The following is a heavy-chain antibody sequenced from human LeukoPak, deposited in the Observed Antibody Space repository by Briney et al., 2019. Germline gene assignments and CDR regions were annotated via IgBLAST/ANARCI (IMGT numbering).Heavy chain of an antibody. CDR3: ARDLSGYSYAHRGWFDP. CDR2: ISSSSSYI. CDR1: GFTFSSYS. D-gene: IGHD5-18*01. J-gene: IGHJ5*02. Sequence: GGSLRLSCAASGFTFSSYSMNWVRQAPGEGLEWVSSISSSSSYIYYADSVKGQFTISRDTAKNSLYLQMNSLRAEDTAVYYCARDLSGYSYAHRGWFDPWGQGTLVTVSS. V-gene: IGHV3-21*01.